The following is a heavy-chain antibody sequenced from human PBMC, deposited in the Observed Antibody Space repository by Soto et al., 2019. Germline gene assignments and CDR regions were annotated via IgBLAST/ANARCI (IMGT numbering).Heavy chain of an antibody. V-gene: IGHV1-46*01. Sequence: QVHLVQSGAEVKKPGASVQVSCKASGYTFTSYYIHWVRQAPGQGLEWMGRINPSDSRTIYAQDFQDRVTVTRDTSTSRVYMELSTLRYDDTAVYYCARDGHKWDFDYWGQGTLVTVSS. J-gene: IGHJ4*02. CDR3: ARDGHKWDFDY. CDR1: GYTFTSYY. D-gene: IGHD1-26*01. CDR2: INPSDSRT.